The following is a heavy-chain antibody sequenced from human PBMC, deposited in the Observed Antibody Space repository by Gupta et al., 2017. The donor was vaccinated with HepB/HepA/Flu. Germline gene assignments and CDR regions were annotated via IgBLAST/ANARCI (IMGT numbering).Heavy chain of an antibody. J-gene: IGHJ4*02. CDR2: ISSDGSSK. Sequence: QVQLVESGGGVVQPGRSLRLSCAASGFIFNNYGLHWVRPAPGRGLEGVTFISSDGSSKYQVYSGKCGETIIIDTAKNTRDQLLKRMSTRKTAVYYCALGLDSRVHHGNFDYWGLGTLVTVSS. V-gene: IGHV3-33*03. CDR1: GFIFNNYG. D-gene: IGHD3/OR15-3a*01. CDR3: ALGLDSRVHHGNFDY.